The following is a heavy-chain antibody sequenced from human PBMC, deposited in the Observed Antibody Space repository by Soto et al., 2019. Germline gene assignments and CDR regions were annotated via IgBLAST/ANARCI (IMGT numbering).Heavy chain of an antibody. Sequence: TSETLSLTCTVSGGSISSSSYYWGWIRQPPGKGLEWIRSIYYSGSTYYNPSLKSRVTISVDTSKNQFSLKLSSVTAADTAVYYCASPRLGDYCDSEYYFDYWGQGTLVTVSS. CDR3: ASPRLGDYCDSEYYFDY. J-gene: IGHJ4*02. CDR2: IYYSGST. CDR1: GGSISSSSYY. V-gene: IGHV4-39*01. D-gene: IGHD3-22*01.